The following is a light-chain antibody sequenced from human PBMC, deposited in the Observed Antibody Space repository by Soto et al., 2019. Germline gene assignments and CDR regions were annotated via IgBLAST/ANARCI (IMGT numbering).Light chain of an antibody. V-gene: IGKV3-15*01. CDR2: GAS. Sequence: EIVLTQSPDTLSLSPGERATLSCRASQSVSTNLAWYQHKPGQAPRLLISGASTRATGLPARFSGSGSGTEFTLTISSLQSEDFAVYYCQQYNNWPGTFGQGTKVDIK. CDR3: QQYNNWPGT. CDR1: QSVSTN. J-gene: IGKJ1*01.